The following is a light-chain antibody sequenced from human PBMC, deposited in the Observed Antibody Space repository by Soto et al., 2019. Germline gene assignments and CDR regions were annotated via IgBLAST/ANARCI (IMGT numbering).Light chain of an antibody. CDR2: AAS. V-gene: IGKV1-39*01. CDR1: QTVTTY. J-gene: IGKJ3*01. Sequence: DIQMTQSPSSLSASEGDRVTITCRASQTVTTYLNWYQQKPGEAPTLLIYAASTLHTGVPSRFSGSGSGTDFTLTITCLQPEDFATYFCQQSYSTSFTFGPGTTVDIK. CDR3: QQSYSTSFT.